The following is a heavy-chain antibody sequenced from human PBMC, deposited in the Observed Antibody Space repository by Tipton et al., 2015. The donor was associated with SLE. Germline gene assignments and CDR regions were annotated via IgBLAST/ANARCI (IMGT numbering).Heavy chain of an antibody. CDR1: GYTFTTDY. D-gene: IGHD2-21*01. J-gene: IGHJ3*01. CDR2: INPSGGNS. V-gene: IGHV1-46*01. CDR3: ARTNRNSPDGFDL. Sequence: QVQLVQSGAEVKKPGAPVKVSCKASGYTFTTDYIHWVRQAPGQGLEWMGIINPSGGNSACAQKFQGRVAMTRDTSTTAVYMEMSSLRSDDTAVYYCARTNRNSPDGFDLWGQGTMVTVSA.